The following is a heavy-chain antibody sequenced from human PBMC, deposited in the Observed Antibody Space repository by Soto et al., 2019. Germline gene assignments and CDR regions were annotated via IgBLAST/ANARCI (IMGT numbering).Heavy chain of an antibody. J-gene: IGHJ3*02. CDR3: VRRSPEDAFDI. CDR2: IYEGGNT. Sequence: QLQLQESGSGLLKPSQTLSLTCAVSGGSIISGGYSWSWIRQPPGKALQWIGHIYEGGNTYYTPSLESRVAISTDTSKNHFSLRLSSVTAADTAVYYCVRRSPEDAFDIWGQGTMVTVSP. CDR1: GGSIISGGYS. V-gene: IGHV4-30-2*01.